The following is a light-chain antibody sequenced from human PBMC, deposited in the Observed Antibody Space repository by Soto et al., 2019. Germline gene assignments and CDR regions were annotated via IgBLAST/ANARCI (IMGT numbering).Light chain of an antibody. Sequence: EIVMTQSPATRSVSPGEIATLSFSAIRSINDNLAWYQQKPGQAPRLLMFRTSTRATGFPARFSAGGSGTDFNLTISSLQSEDFAIYHCQQYNNWPRATFGGGTKVDIK. CDR3: QQYNNWPRAT. V-gene: IGKV3-15*01. J-gene: IGKJ4*01. CDR1: RSINDN. CDR2: RTS.